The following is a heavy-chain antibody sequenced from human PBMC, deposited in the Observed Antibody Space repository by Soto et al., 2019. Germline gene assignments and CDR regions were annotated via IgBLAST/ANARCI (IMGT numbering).Heavy chain of an antibody. CDR3: ARGLYDSSGTNDY. CDR1: GFTFSSYA. J-gene: IGHJ4*02. D-gene: IGHD3-22*01. Sequence: QVQLVESGGGVVQPGRSLRLSCAASGFTFSSYAMHWVRQAPGKGLEWVAVISYDGSNNYYADSVKGRFTISRDNSKNTLYLQMNSLRAEDTAVYYCARGLYDSSGTNDYWGQGTLVTVSS. CDR2: ISYDGSNN. V-gene: IGHV3-30-3*01.